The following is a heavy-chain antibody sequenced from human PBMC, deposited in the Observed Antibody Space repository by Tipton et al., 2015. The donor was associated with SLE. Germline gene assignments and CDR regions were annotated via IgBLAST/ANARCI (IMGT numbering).Heavy chain of an antibody. Sequence: TLSLTCTVSGFSISSYYWGWIRQPPGKGLEWLGTIYHSGTTYYNPSLKSRLTLSIDTSKNQFSLKLSSVTAADTAVYYCARASWGSSGYYSGRYFDYWGQGTLVTVSS. CDR1: GFSISSYY. CDR3: ARASWGSSGYYSGRYFDY. D-gene: IGHD3-22*01. J-gene: IGHJ4*02. V-gene: IGHV4-38-2*02. CDR2: IYHSGTT.